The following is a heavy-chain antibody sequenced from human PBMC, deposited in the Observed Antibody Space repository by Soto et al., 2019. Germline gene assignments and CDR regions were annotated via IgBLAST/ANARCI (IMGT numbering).Heavy chain of an antibody. CDR3: ARGLDYDSSETYYFDY. D-gene: IGHD3-22*01. V-gene: IGHV4-31*03. Sequence: LSLTCTVSGGSISSGGYYWSWIRQHPGKGLEWIGYIYYSGSTYYNPSLESRVTISVDTSKNQFSLKLSSVTAADTAVYYCARGLDYDSSETYYFDYWGQGTLVTVSS. CDR1: GGSISSGGYY. CDR2: IYYSGST. J-gene: IGHJ4*02.